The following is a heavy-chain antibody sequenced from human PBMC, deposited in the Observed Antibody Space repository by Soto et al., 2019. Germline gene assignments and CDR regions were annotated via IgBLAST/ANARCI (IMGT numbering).Heavy chain of an antibody. CDR2: VTSGGGTI. V-gene: IGHV3-48*01. D-gene: IGHD2-15*01. CDR1: GFTFSSFN. CDR3: ARKLGYCSGGSCPTDY. Sequence: EVQLVESGGGLVQPGGSLRLSCAASGFTFSSFNMNWVRQAPGKGLEWVSFVTSGGGTIYYADSVKGRFTISRDNPKDSLYLQMNILRAGDTAVYYCARKLGYCSGGSCPTDYWGQGTLVNVSS. J-gene: IGHJ4*02.